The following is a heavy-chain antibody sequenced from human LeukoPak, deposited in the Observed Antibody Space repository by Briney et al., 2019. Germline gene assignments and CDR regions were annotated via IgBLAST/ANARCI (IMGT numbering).Heavy chain of an antibody. V-gene: IGHV5-51*01. CDR3: ARLSASYYFDY. CDR2: IYPGNSDT. D-gene: IGHD1-26*01. CDR1: GYLLTNNW. Sequence: GESLKTSCKISGYLLTNNWIGWVCPVPGKGLEGMGLIYPGNSDTKYSPSFQGQVTFSVDKSISTAYLHWSSLKASDTAMYYCARLSASYYFDYWGQGTLVTVSS. J-gene: IGHJ4*02.